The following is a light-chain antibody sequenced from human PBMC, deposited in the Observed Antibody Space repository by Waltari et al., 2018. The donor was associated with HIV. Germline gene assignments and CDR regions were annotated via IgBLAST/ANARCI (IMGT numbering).Light chain of an antibody. J-gene: IGKJ5*01. Sequence: DIVMTQSPDSLAVSLGERATINCRSSQSLFYTSNSRTYLAWYQLKPVQPPKLLISWASTRESGVPDRFSGSGSGTAFALSISSLQAEDVAVYYCQQYYTPPITFGQGTRLEIK. CDR2: WAS. V-gene: IGKV4-1*01. CDR3: QQYYTPPIT. CDR1: QSLFYTSNSRTY.